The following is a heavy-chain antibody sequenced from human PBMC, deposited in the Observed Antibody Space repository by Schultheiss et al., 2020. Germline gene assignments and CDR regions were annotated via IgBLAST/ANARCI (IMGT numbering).Heavy chain of an antibody. CDR2: ISGSGGST. D-gene: IGHD2-15*01. Sequence: GESLKISCAASGFTFSSYAMSWVRQAPGKGLEWVSAISGSGGSTYYADSVKGRFTISRDNSKNTLYLQMNSLRAEDTAVYYCAKDSGRGGSCDYWGQGTLVTVSS. CDR1: GFTFSSYA. V-gene: IGHV3-23*01. J-gene: IGHJ4*02. CDR3: AKDSGRGGSCDY.